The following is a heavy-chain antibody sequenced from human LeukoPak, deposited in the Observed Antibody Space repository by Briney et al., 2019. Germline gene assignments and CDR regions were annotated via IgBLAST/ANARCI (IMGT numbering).Heavy chain of an antibody. CDR2: IYSGGST. J-gene: IGHJ4*02. V-gene: IGHV3-53*01. Sequence: GGSLRLSCAASGFTVSSNYMSWVRQAPGKGLEWVSVIYSGGSTYYADSVKGRFTISRDNSKNTLYLQMNSLRAEDTAVYYCARESYYYDSSGYYYVDYWGQGTLVTVSS. CDR1: GFTVSSNY. CDR3: ARESYYYDSSGYYYVDY. D-gene: IGHD3-22*01.